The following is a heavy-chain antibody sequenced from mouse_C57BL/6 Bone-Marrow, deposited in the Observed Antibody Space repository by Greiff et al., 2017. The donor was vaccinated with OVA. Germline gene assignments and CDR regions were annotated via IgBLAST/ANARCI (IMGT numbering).Heavy chain of an antibody. CDR1: GYSITSGYY. V-gene: IGHV3-6*01. D-gene: IGHD1-1*01. J-gene: IGHJ4*01. CDR2: ISYDGSN. Sequence: EVKLMESGPGLVKPSQSLSLTCSVTGYSITSGYYWNWIRQFPGNKLEWMGYISYDGSNNYNPSLKNRISITRDTSKNQFFLKLNSVTTEDTATYYCARGLITTVVARDYYAMDYWGQGTSVTVSS. CDR3: ARGLITTVVARDYYAMDY.